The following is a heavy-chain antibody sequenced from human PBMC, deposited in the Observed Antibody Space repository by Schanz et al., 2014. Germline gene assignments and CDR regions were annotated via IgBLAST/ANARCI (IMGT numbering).Heavy chain of an antibody. CDR1: GYIFINSG. Sequence: QIQLVQSGPEVKKPGATVKVSCKASGYIFINSGISWVRQAPGQGLEWVGWISAYNGNTKYSQNFQGRVTITRDTSASTAYMELSSLRSEDTAVYSCARGIGGYGANNYFDYWGQGTLVTVSS. CDR3: ARGIGGYGANNYFDY. J-gene: IGHJ4*02. CDR2: ISAYNGNT. V-gene: IGHV1-18*01. D-gene: IGHD5-12*01.